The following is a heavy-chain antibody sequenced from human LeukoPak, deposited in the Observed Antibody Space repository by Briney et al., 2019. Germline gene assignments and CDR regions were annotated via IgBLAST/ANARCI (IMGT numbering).Heavy chain of an antibody. CDR3: ASVATWEGYGAFDI. CDR1: GYTFTGYY. D-gene: IGHD3-16*01. CDR2: INPNSGGT. V-gene: IGHV1-2*06. J-gene: IGHJ3*02. Sequence: ASVKVSCKASGYTFTGYYMHWVRQAPGQGLEWMGRINPNSGGTNYAQKFQGRVTRTRDTSISTAYMELSRLRSDDTAVYYCASVATWEGYGAFDIWGQGTMVTVSS.